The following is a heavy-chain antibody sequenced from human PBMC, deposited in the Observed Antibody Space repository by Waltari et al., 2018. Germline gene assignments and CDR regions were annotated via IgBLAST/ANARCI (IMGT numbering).Heavy chain of an antibody. CDR3: AKDRDGSSLTLYYFDH. CDR1: GFTFSSYG. V-gene: IGHV3-23*01. Sequence: EVQLLESGGGLVQTGGSLRLSCVASGFTFSSYGMSWVRQGAGKGLEWVSSVSGSGDTTDYADSVNGRFTISRDNSKNTFYLQMNSLRVDDTAVYYCAKDRDGSSLTLYYFDHWSQGALVTVSS. D-gene: IGHD1-26*01. CDR2: VSGSGDTT. J-gene: IGHJ4*02.